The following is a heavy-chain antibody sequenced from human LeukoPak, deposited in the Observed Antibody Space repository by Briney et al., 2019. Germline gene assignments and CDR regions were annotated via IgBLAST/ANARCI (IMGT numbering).Heavy chain of an antibody. Sequence: PGGSLRLSCAASGFTFDDYAMHWVRQAPGKGLEWVSGISWNSGSIGYADSVKGRFTISRDNAKNTLYLQMNSLRAEDTAVYYCAKEQGLLWFGAFDYWGQGTLVTVSS. CDR3: AKEQGLLWFGAFDY. CDR1: GFTFDDYA. J-gene: IGHJ4*02. V-gene: IGHV3-9*01. CDR2: ISWNSGSI. D-gene: IGHD3-10*01.